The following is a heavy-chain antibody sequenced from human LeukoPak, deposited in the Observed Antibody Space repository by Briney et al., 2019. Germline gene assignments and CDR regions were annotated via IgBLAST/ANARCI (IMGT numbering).Heavy chain of an antibody. CDR3: AREREGDDYGDYVSHFDY. V-gene: IGHV3-21*01. CDR2: ISSSSSYI. D-gene: IGHD4-17*01. CDR1: GFTFSSYS. Sequence: PGGSLRLSCAASGFTFSSYSMNWVRQAPGKGLEWVSSISSSSSYIYYADSVKGRFTISRDNAKNSLYLQMNSLRAEDTAVYYCAREREGDDYGDYVSHFDYWGQGTLVTVSS. J-gene: IGHJ4*02.